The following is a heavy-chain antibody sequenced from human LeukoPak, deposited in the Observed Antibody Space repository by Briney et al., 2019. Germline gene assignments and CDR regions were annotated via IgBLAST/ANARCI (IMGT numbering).Heavy chain of an antibody. J-gene: IGHJ6*03. Sequence: GGSLRLSCAASGFTFSSYGMHWVRQAPGKGLEWVAVIWYDGSNKYYADSVKGRFTISRDNSKNTLYLQMNSLRSDDTAVYYCARVRGYCSSTRCYYYYMDVWGKGTTVTVSS. CDR2: IWYDGSNK. V-gene: IGHV3-33*01. D-gene: IGHD2-2*01. CDR1: GFTFSSYG. CDR3: ARVRGYCSSTRCYYYYMDV.